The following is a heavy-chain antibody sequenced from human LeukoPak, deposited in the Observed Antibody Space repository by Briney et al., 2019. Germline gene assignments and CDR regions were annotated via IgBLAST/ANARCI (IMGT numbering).Heavy chain of an antibody. D-gene: IGHD2-15*01. CDR2: IYSGRRT. CDR1: GFTVSSNS. CDR3: AREVGCNYFDY. Sequence: GGSLRLSCAASGFTVSSNSLSWVRQAPGKGLEWVSVIYSGRRTYHADSVKGRFTISRDNSKNTLYLQMNSLRAEDTAVYYCAREVGCNYFDYWGQGTLVTVSS. J-gene: IGHJ4*02. V-gene: IGHV3-66*01.